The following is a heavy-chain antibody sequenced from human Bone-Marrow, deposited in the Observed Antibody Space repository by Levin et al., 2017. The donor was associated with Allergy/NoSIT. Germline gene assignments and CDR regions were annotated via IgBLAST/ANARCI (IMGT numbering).Heavy chain of an antibody. V-gene: IGHV5-10-1*04. Sequence: SGGSLRLSCKGSGYNFVSYWISWVRQMPGKGLEWMGKIDPSDSLTKYNPSFEGQVTISADRSTNTVYLQWSSLKASDTAMYFCAGEILESCNAGGCYTSDYWGQGTLIVVSS. J-gene: IGHJ4*01. D-gene: IGHD2/OR15-2a*01. CDR2: IDPSDSLT. CDR3: AGEILESCNAGGCYTSDY. CDR1: GYNFVSYW.